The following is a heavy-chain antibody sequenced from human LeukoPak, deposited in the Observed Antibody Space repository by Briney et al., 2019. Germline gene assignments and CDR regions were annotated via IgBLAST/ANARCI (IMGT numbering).Heavy chain of an antibody. CDR3: ARGGDYYDSSGPNWFDP. J-gene: IGHJ5*02. D-gene: IGHD3-22*01. CDR1: GYTFTGYY. CDR2: INPNSGGT. V-gene: IGHV1-2*02. Sequence: GASVKVSCKASGYTFTGYYMHWVRQAPGQGLEWMGWINPNSGGTNYAQKFQGRVTITRNTSISTAYMELSSLRSEDTAVYYCARGGDYYDSSGPNWFDPWGQGTLVTVS.